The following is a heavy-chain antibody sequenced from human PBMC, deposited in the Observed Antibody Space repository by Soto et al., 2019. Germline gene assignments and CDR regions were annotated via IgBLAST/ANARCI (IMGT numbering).Heavy chain of an antibody. V-gene: IGHV3-7*01. CDR3: ARVCSSSSLWGYYYYYGMDV. Sequence: PGGSLRLSCAASGFTFSSYWMSWVRQAPGKGLEWVANIKQDGSEKYYVDSVKGRFTISRDNAKNSLYLQMNSLRAEDTAVYYCARVCSSSSLWGYYYYYGMDVWGQGTTVTVSS. CDR1: GFTFSSYW. J-gene: IGHJ6*02. CDR2: IKQDGSEK. D-gene: IGHD6-6*01.